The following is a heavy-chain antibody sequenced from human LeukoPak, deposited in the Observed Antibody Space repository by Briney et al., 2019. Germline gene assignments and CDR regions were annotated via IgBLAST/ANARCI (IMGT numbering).Heavy chain of an antibody. J-gene: IGHJ4*02. CDR3: ARLGFVVPAVIFDY. V-gene: IGHV3-23*01. Sequence: GGSLRLSCAASGFTFSSYAMNWVRQAPGKGLEWVSAISGIGGSTYYADSVKGRFTISRGISKNTLYLQMNSLRAEDTAMYYCARLGFVVPAVIFDYWGQGTLVTVSS. D-gene: IGHD2-2*02. CDR1: GFTFSSYA. CDR2: ISGIGGST.